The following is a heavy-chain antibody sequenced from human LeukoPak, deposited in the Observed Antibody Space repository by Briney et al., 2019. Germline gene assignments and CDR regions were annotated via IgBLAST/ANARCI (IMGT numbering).Heavy chain of an antibody. CDR3: ARCYSPRGWANDY. CDR1: GFTVSSNY. D-gene: IGHD6-19*01. CDR2: IYSSGST. V-gene: IGHV3-53*01. Sequence: PGGSLRLSCAASGFTVSSNYMSWVRQAPGKGLEWVSVIYSSGSTYYSDSVKGRFTTSRDISKNTVYLQMNRLRAEDTAVYYCARCYSPRGWANDYWGQGTLVTVSP. J-gene: IGHJ4*02.